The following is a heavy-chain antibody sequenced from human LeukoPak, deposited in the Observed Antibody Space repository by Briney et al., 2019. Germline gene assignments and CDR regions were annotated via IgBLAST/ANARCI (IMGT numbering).Heavy chain of an antibody. D-gene: IGHD3-10*01. V-gene: IGHV4-61*02. Sequence: SETLSLTCTVSGGSISSGSYYWSWIRQPAGKGLEWIGRIYTSGRTNYNPSLKSRVTISLDTSKNQFSLKLTSVTSADTAVYYGARTPYYYGSGSELDYWGQGALVTVSS. CDR3: ARTPYYYGSGSELDY. CDR2: IYTSGRT. CDR1: GGSISSGSYY. J-gene: IGHJ4*02.